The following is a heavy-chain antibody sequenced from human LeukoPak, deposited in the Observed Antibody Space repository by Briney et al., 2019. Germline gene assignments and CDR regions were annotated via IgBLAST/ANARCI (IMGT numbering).Heavy chain of an antibody. CDR1: GFTFSSYG. Sequence: PGGSLRLSCAASGFTFSSYGMHWVRQAPGKGLEWVAVIWYDGSNKYYADSVKGRFTISRDNSKNTLYLQMNSLRAEDTAVYYCARDRGSSDYYFDYWGQGALVTVSA. CDR2: IWYDGSNK. J-gene: IGHJ4*02. CDR3: ARDRGSSDYYFDY. V-gene: IGHV3-33*01. D-gene: IGHD1-26*01.